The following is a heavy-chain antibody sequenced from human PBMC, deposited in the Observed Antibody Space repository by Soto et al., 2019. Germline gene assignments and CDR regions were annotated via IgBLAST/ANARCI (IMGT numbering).Heavy chain of an antibody. V-gene: IGHV3-7*01. D-gene: IGHD3-10*01. J-gene: IGHJ4*01. CDR1: GFAFGNYW. Sequence: EVQLVESGGDLVQPGGSLRLSCAASGFAFGNYWMSWVRQAPGKGLEWVATIKRDASEKKYVDSVKGRISMASDNDESSLYLKMDCLRAEDTDVYCCARDAGYVSGSAANYYLDYWGHGTLVTVSS. CDR3: ARDAGYVSGSAANYYLDY. CDR2: IKRDASEK.